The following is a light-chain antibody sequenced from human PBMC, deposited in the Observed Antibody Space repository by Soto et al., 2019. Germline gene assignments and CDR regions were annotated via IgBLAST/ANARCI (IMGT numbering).Light chain of an antibody. J-gene: IGKJ1*01. CDR3: QQYNWWPWT. CDR1: QRVSSH. CDR2: AAS. V-gene: IGKV3-15*01. Sequence: ETGMTQSPVTLSVSPGDTATLSCRASQRVSSHLAWYQQKPGQAPRLLIYAASTRATGIPARFSGSGSGTEFTLTISSLQSEDSALYYCQQYNWWPWTFGQGTKVDIK.